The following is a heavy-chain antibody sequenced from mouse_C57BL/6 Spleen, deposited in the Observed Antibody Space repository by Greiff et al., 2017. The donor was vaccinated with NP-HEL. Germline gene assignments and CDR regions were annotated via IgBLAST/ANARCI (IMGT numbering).Heavy chain of an antibody. CDR2: IYPRSGNT. CDR3: ARKSTTVVDYAMDY. CDR1: GYTFTSYG. J-gene: IGHJ4*01. Sequence: VQVVESGAELARPGASVKLSCKASGYTFTSYGISWVKQRTGQGLEWIGEIYPRSGNTYYNEKFKGKATLTADKSSSKAYMELRSLTSEDSAVYFCARKSTTVVDYAMDYWGQGTSVTVSS. D-gene: IGHD1-1*01. V-gene: IGHV1-81*01.